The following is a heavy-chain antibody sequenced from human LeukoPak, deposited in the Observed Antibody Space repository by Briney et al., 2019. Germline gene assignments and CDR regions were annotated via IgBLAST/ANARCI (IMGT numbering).Heavy chain of an antibody. D-gene: IGHD2-2*01. CDR3: AKLARVVVVPAAHDY. V-gene: IGHV3-23*01. CDR2: ISGSGGRT. CDR1: GFTFSSYS. J-gene: IGHJ4*02. Sequence: QSGGSLRLSCAASGFTFSSYSMSWVRQAPGKGLEWVSAISGSGGRTYHADSVRGRFTISRDNSKNTLYLQMNSLRAEDTAVYYCAKLARVVVVPAAHDYWGQGTLVTVSS.